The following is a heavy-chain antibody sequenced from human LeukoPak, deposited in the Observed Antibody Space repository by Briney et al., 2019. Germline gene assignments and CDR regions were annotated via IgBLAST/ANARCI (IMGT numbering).Heavy chain of an antibody. D-gene: IGHD3-10*01. CDR1: GGSISSYY. Sequence: SETLSLTCTVSGGSISSYYWSWIRQPAGKGLEWIGRIYTSGSTNYNPSLKSRVTISVDTSKNQFSLKLSSVTAADTAVYYCARGRVQGKAFDYWGQGTLVTVSS. V-gene: IGHV4-4*07. CDR3: ARGRVQGKAFDY. CDR2: IYTSGST. J-gene: IGHJ4*02.